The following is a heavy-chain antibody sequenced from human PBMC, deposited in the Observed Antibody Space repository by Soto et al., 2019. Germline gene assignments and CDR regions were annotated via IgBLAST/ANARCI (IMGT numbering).Heavy chain of an antibody. CDR3: ARHYDFWSGYPKYGMDV. CDR2: IYNRWTT. Sequence: SETLSLTYTVSGGSIISDIFYWGWIRQSPGKGLEWIGSIYNRWTTHYNPSLRSRVTISVDTSKNQFSLKLTSVTAADTAVYYCARHYDFWSGYPKYGMDVWGQGTTVTAP. CDR1: GGSIISDIFY. D-gene: IGHD3-3*01. V-gene: IGHV4-39*01. J-gene: IGHJ6*02.